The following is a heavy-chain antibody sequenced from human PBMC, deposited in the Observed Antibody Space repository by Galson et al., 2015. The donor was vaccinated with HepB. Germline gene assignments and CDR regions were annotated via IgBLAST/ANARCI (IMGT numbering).Heavy chain of an antibody. J-gene: IGHJ4*02. CDR2: FDPEDGET. CDR1: GYTLTELS. V-gene: IGHV1-24*01. Sequence: SVKVSCKVSGYTLTELSMHWVRQAPGKGLEWMGGFDPEDGETIYAQKFQGRVTMTEDTSTDTAYMELSSLRSEDTAVYYCATAPSGSYQYYFDYWGQGTLVTVSS. CDR3: ATAPSGSYQYYFDY. D-gene: IGHD1-26*01.